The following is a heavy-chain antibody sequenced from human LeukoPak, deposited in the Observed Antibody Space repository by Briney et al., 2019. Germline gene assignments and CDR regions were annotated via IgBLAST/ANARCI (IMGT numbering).Heavy chain of an antibody. V-gene: IGHV3-23*01. CDR2: ITGNGGST. Sequence: GGSLRLSCAASGFTFNSYWMSWVRQAPGKALEWVSHITGNGGSTYYTDSVKGRFTISRDNSKNTLYLQMNSLRAEDTAVYYCAKGGFYDSSGYYYYYYYMDVWGKGTTVTISS. J-gene: IGHJ6*03. D-gene: IGHD3-22*01. CDR3: AKGGFYDSSGYYYYYYYMDV. CDR1: GFTFNSYW.